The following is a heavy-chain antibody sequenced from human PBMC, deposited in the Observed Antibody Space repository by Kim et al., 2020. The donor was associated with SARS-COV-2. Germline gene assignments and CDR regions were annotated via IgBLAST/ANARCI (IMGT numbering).Heavy chain of an antibody. V-gene: IGHV3-48*02. D-gene: IGHD6-13*01. Sequence: KGRFTISRDNAKNSLYLQMNSLRDEDTAVYYCARGMLLSGYSSSWTTDYWGQGTLVTVSS. CDR3: ARGMLLSGYSSSWTTDY. J-gene: IGHJ4*02.